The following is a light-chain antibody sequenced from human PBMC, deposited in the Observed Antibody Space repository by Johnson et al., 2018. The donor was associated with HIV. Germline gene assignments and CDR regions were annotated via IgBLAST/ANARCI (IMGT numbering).Light chain of an antibody. CDR2: ESN. CDR3: ATWDRSLSAGPYV. CDR1: SSNIGNNY. V-gene: IGLV1-51*02. Sequence: QSVLTQPPSVSAAPGQKVTISCSGSSSNIGNNYVSWYQQLPGTAPKLLIYESNKRPSGIPDRFSGSKSGTSATLGITGLQTGDEADYYCATWDRSLSAGPYVCGTGTKVTVL. J-gene: IGLJ1*01.